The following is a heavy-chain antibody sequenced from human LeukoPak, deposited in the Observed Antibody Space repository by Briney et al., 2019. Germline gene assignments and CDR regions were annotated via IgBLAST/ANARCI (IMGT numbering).Heavy chain of an antibody. V-gene: IGHV3-21*01. CDR3: ARVPYFDAFDI. D-gene: IGHD2-21*01. Sequence: PGGSLRLSCAASGFTFSSYSMNWVRQAPGKGLEWVSSISSSSSYIHYADSVKGRFTISRDNAKNSLYLQMNSLRAEDTAVYYCARVPYFDAFDIWGQGTMVTVSS. CDR1: GFTFSSYS. CDR2: ISSSSSYI. J-gene: IGHJ3*02.